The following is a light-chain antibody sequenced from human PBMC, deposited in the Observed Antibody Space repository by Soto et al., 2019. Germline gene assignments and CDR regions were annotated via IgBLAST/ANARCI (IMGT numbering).Light chain of an antibody. J-gene: IGLJ1*01. V-gene: IGLV2-14*01. CDR3: SSYTSSSTLNV. CDR1: SSDVGGYNY. CDR2: DVS. Sequence: QSALTQPSSVSGSPGQSITISCTGTSSDVGGYNYVSWYQQHPGKAPKLMIYDVSNRPSGVSNCFSGSKSGNTASLTISGLQAEDEADYYCSSYTSSSTLNVFGTGTKVPS.